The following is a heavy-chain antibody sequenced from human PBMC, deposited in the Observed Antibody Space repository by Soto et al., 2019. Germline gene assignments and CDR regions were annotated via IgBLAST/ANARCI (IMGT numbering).Heavy chain of an antibody. CDR3: AKDHDFWSGYYFDY. CDR1: GFTFSSYG. J-gene: IGHJ4*02. D-gene: IGHD3-3*01. Sequence: GESLRLSCAASGFTFSSYGMHWVRQAPGKGLEWVAVISYDGSNKYYADSVKGRFTISRDNSKNTLYLQMNSLRAEDTAVYYCAKDHDFWSGYYFDYWGQGTLVTVSS. V-gene: IGHV3-30*18. CDR2: ISYDGSNK.